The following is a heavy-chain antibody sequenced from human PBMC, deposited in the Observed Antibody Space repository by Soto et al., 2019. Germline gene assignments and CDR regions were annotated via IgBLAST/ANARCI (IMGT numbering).Heavy chain of an antibody. CDR2: IYPDDSEI. CDR3: ARQLLGSGTYYFDY. CDR1: GFSITSYW. Sequence: GDSLKISCKVSGFSITSYWICWVRQMPGKGLQWMGVIYPDDSEIIYSPSFQGQGTFSADKSINTAYLQWSSLKASETAMYYCARQLLGSGTYYFDYWGQGTLVTVSS. D-gene: IGHD3-10*01. J-gene: IGHJ4*02. V-gene: IGHV5-51*01.